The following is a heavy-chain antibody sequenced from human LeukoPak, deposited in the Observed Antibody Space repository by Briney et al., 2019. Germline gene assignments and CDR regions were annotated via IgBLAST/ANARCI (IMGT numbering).Heavy chain of an antibody. Sequence: PGRSLRLSCAAYGFTFSSYAMHWVRQAPGKGLEWVAVISYDGSNKYYADSVKGRFTISRDNSKNTLYLQMNSLRAEDTAVYYCAREPSPLSSTVTTNYFDYWGQGTLVTVSS. J-gene: IGHJ4*02. D-gene: IGHD4-17*01. CDR1: GFTFSSYA. V-gene: IGHV3-30*01. CDR3: AREPSPLSSTVTTNYFDY. CDR2: ISYDGSNK.